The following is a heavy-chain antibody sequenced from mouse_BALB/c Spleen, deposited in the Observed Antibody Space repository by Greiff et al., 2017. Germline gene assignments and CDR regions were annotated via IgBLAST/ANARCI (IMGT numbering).Heavy chain of an antibody. D-gene: IGHD6-1*01. J-gene: IGHJ3*01. CDR1: GFTFSSYT. V-gene: IGHV5-9*03. Sequence: EVNVVESGGGLVQPGGSLKLSCAASGFTFSSYTMSWVRQTPEKRLEWVATISSGGGNTYYPDSVKGRFTISRDNAKNNLYLQMSSLRSEDTALYYCARSLAVVPFAYWGQGTLVTVSA. CDR2: ISSGGGNT. CDR3: ARSLAVVPFAY.